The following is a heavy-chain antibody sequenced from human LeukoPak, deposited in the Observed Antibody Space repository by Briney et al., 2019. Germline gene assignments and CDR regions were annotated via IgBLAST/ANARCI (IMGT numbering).Heavy chain of an antibody. CDR3: ARGLRRWLRDPFDY. J-gene: IGHJ4*02. Sequence: SETLSLTCAVYGGSFSGYYWSWIRQPPGKGLEWIGKINHSGSTNYNPSLKSRVTISVDTSKNQFSLKLSSVTAADTAVYYCARGLRRWLRDPFDYWGQGTLVTVSS. D-gene: IGHD5-12*01. CDR1: GGSFSGYY. V-gene: IGHV4-34*01. CDR2: INHSGST.